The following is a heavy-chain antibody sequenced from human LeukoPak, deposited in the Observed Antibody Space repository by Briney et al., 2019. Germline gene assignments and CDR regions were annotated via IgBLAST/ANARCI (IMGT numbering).Heavy chain of an antibody. V-gene: IGHV1-24*01. D-gene: IGHD6-13*01. CDR3: ASPGIAAAGTFF. J-gene: IGHJ4*02. CDR2: FDPEDGET. CDR1: GYTLTELS. Sequence: ASVKVSCKVSGYTLTELSMHWVRQAPGKGLEWMGGFDPEDGETIYAQKFQGRVTMTRDTSTSTVYMELSSLRSEDTAVYYCASPGIAAAGTFFWGQGTLVTVSS.